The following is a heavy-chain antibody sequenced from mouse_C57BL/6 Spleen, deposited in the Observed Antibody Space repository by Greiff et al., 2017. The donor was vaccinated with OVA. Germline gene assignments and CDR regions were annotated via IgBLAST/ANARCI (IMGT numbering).Heavy chain of an antibody. Sequence: EVKLMESGGGLVKPGGSLKLSCAASGFTFSSYAMSWVRQTPEKRLEWVATISDGGSYTYYPDNVKGRFTISRDNAKNNLYLQMSHLKSEDTAMYYCARDQGLLRYFDVWGTGTTVTVSS. CDR1: GFTFSSYA. D-gene: IGHD2-3*01. J-gene: IGHJ1*03. CDR3: ARDQGLLRYFDV. V-gene: IGHV5-4*01. CDR2: ISDGGSYT.